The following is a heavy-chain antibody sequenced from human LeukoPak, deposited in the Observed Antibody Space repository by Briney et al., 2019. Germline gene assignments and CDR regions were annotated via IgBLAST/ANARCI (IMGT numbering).Heavy chain of an antibody. CDR3: ARAGIWSGYYSFDY. CDR1: GGSISSGGYS. J-gene: IGHJ4*02. V-gene: IGHV4-30-2*01. Sequence: SETLSLTCAVSGGSISSGGYSWSWIRQPPGKGLEWIGYIYHSGSTYYNPSFKSRVTISVDRSKNQFSLKLSSVTAADTAVYYCARAGIWSGYYSFDYWGQGTLVTVSS. CDR2: IYHSGST. D-gene: IGHD3-3*01.